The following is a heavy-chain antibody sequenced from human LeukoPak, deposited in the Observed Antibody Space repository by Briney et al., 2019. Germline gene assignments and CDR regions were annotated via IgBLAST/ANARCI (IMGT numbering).Heavy chain of an antibody. CDR2: INPNSGDT. V-gene: IGHV1-2*02. CDR3: ARVDMLTGYYFFDY. Sequence: ASVKVSCKASGYTFTGYYMHWVRQAPGQGLEWMGWINPNSGDTIYAQKFQGRVTMTRDTSISTAYMELSRLRSDDTAVYYCARVDMLTGYYFFDYWGQGTLVTVSS. J-gene: IGHJ4*02. D-gene: IGHD3-9*01. CDR1: GYTFTGYY.